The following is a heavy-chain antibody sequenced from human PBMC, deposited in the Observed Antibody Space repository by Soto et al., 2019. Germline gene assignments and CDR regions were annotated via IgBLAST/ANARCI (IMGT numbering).Heavy chain of an antibody. D-gene: IGHD3-22*01. Sequence: SVKVSCKASGGTFSRYAISWVRQAPGQGLEWMGGIIPMFGKANYAQKFQGRVTITADESTSTGYMELRSLISEDTAVYYCARDGTPYDSSGYYYVYWGQGTLVTVSS. J-gene: IGHJ4*02. CDR2: IIPMFGKA. CDR1: GGTFSRYA. V-gene: IGHV1-69*13. CDR3: ARDGTPYDSSGYYYVY.